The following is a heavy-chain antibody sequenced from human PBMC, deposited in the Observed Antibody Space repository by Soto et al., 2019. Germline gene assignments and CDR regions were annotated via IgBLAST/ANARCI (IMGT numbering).Heavy chain of an antibody. CDR2: IYPDDSDT. CDR3: AGGGVRGVITRTRDYYGMDV. Sequence: GESLKISCKGSGYSFTNYWIAWVRQRPGKGLEWMGIIYPDDSDTRYSPSFQGQVTISVDKSISTTYLQWSSLKASDTAMYYCAGGGVRGVITRTRDYYGMDVWGQGTTVTVS. CDR1: GYSFTNYW. J-gene: IGHJ6*02. V-gene: IGHV5-51*01. D-gene: IGHD3-10*01.